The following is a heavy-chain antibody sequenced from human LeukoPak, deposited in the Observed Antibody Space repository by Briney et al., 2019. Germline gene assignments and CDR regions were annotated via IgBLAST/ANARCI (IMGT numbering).Heavy chain of an antibody. D-gene: IGHD5-18*01. Sequence: PSETLSLTCTVSGGSIGSYYWSWIRQPPGKGLEWIGHIYYSGSTNYNPSLKSRVTISVDTSKNQFSLKLSSVTAADTAVYYCARSPWIQLWLSDWGQGTLVTVSS. J-gene: IGHJ4*02. CDR1: GGSIGSYY. V-gene: IGHV4-59*01. CDR3: ARSPWIQLWLSD. CDR2: IYYSGST.